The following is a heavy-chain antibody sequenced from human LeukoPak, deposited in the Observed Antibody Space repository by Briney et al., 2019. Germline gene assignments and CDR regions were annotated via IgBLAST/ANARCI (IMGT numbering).Heavy chain of an antibody. CDR2: IRSKAYGGTT. CDR1: GFTFGDYA. D-gene: IGHD3-3*01. CDR3: TRDWSTIFGVIRHAFDI. J-gene: IGHJ3*02. Sequence: GRSLTLSCTASGFTFGDYAMSWVRQAPGKGLEWVGFIRSKAYGGTTEYAASVKGRFTISRDDSKSIAYLQMNSLKTEDTAVYYCTRDWSTIFGVIRHAFDIWGQGTMVTVSS. V-gene: IGHV3-49*04.